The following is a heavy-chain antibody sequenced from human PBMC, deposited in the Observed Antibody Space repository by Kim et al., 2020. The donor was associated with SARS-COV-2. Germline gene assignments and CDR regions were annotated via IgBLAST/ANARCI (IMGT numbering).Heavy chain of an antibody. Sequence: LKSRVTISVDTSKNQFSLKRSSVTAADTAVYYCARHIVVVPAAINWYFDLWGRGTLVTVSS. CDR3: ARHIVVVPAAINWYFDL. V-gene: IGHV4-39*01. D-gene: IGHD2-2*01. J-gene: IGHJ2*01.